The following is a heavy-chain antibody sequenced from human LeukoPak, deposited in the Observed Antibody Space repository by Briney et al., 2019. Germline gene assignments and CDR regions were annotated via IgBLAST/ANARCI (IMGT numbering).Heavy chain of an antibody. CDR1: GFTFSSYG. D-gene: IGHD6-19*01. V-gene: IGHV3-33*01. CDR3: ARGRDSSGWYGDY. J-gene: IGHJ4*02. CDR2: IWYDGSNK. Sequence: PGGSLRLSCAASGFTFSSYGMHWVRQAPGKGLEWVAVIWYDGSNKYYADSVKGRFTISRDNSKSTLYLQMNSLRAEDTAVYYCARGRDSSGWYGDYWGQGTLVTVSS.